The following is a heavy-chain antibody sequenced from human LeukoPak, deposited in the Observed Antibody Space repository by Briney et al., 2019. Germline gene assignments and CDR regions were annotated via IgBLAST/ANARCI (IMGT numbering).Heavy chain of an antibody. J-gene: IGHJ3*02. CDR2: ISYDGSNK. CDR3: AKQYSGSRDAFDI. CDR1: GFTFSSYG. Sequence: PGGSLRLSCAASGFTFSSYGMHWVRQAPGKGLEWVAVISYDGSNKYYADSVKGRFTISRDNSKNTLYLQMNSLRAEDTAVYYCAKQYSGSRDAFDIWGQGTMVTVSS. D-gene: IGHD1-26*01. V-gene: IGHV3-30*18.